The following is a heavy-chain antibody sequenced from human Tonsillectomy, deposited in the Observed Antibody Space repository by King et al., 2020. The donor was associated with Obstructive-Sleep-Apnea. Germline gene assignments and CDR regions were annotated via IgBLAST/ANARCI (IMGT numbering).Heavy chain of an antibody. CDR1: GYTFTSYG. CDR2: ISAYNGNT. Sequence: LVQSGAEVKKPGATVNVSCKVSGYTFTSYGISWVRQAPGQGLEWVGWISAYNGNTNYAQKLRGRVTMTSDTATSTAYMELRSLRSDDTAVYYCARDGVLGLVVVFDYWGQGTLVTVSS. V-gene: IGHV1-18*04. D-gene: IGHD2-15*01. CDR3: ARDGVLGLVVVFDY. J-gene: IGHJ4*02.